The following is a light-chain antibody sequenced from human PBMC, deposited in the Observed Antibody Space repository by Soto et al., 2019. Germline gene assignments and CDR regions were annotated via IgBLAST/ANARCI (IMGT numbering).Light chain of an antibody. CDR3: CSYAGSSTWV. CDR2: EDN. V-gene: IGLV2-23*01. Sequence: QSALTQPASVSGSPGQSITISCTETSSDVGSYNLVSWYQQHPGKAPKLIIYEDNKRPSGVSNHFSGSKSGNTASLTISGLQAEDEADYYCCSYAGSSTWVFGGGTQLTVL. J-gene: IGLJ3*02. CDR1: SSDVGSYNL.